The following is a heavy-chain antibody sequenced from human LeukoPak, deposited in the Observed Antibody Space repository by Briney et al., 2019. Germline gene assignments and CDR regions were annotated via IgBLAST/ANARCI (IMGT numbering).Heavy chain of an antibody. Sequence: GGSLRLSCAASGFTFSSYAMSWVRQAPGKGLEWVSAISGSGGSTYYADSVKGRFTISRDNSKNTLYLQMNSLRAEDTAVYYCAKGERGYCSSTSCYVRGYYFDYWGQGTLVTVSS. CDR2: ISGSGGST. CDR1: GFTFSSYA. D-gene: IGHD2-2*01. CDR3: AKGERGYCSSTSCYVRGYYFDY. J-gene: IGHJ4*02. V-gene: IGHV3-23*01.